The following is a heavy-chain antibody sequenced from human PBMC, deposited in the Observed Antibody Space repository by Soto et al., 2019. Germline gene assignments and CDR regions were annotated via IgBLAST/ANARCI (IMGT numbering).Heavy chain of an antibody. Sequence: QPGGSLRLSCAASGFTFDDYAMHWVRQAPGKGLEWVSGISWNSGSIGYADSVKGRFTISRDNAKNSLYLQMNSLRAEDTALYYCAKDATDYYDSSIDDWGQGTLVTVSS. D-gene: IGHD3-22*01. V-gene: IGHV3-9*01. CDR3: AKDATDYYDSSIDD. CDR2: ISWNSGSI. CDR1: GFTFDDYA. J-gene: IGHJ4*02.